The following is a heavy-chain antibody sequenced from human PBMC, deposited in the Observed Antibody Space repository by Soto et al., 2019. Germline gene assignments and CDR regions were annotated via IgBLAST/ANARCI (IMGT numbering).Heavy chain of an antibody. CDR2: IYWDDDK. Sequence: QITLKESGPTLVKPTQTLTLTCTFSGFSLSTSGVGVGWIRQPPGKALEWLALIYWDDDKRYSPSLKSRLTITKDTSKNQVVLTMTNMDPVDTATYYCAHVSEQWWLLPYYFDYWGQGTLVTVSS. CDR1: GFSLSTSGVG. J-gene: IGHJ4*02. CDR3: AHVSEQWWLLPYYFDY. V-gene: IGHV2-5*02. D-gene: IGHD3-22*01.